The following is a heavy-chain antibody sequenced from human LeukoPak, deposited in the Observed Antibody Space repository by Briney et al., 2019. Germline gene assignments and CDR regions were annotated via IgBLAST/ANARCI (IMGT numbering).Heavy chain of an antibody. CDR2: INPDGSVT. D-gene: IGHD2-15*01. V-gene: IGHV3-74*01. Sequence: GGSLRLSCLASGLTFNTYWMHWVRQVRGKGPVWVSRINPDGSVTWDADSVRGGFIISRDDAKNTLYLQMNSLRAEDTALYYCAREAPGYGERYFVSWGQGTLVTVSS. CDR1: GLTFNTYW. CDR3: AREAPGYGERYFVS. J-gene: IGHJ4*02.